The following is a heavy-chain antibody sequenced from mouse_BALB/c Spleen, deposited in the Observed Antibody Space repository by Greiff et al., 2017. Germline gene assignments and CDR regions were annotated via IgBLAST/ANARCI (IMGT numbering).Heavy chain of an antibody. CDR1: GFTFSSYG. Sequence: EVNVVESGGDLVKPGGSLKLSCAASGFTFSSYGMSWVRQTPDKRLEWVATISSGGSYTYYPDSVKGRFTISRDNAKNTLYLQMSSLKSEDTAMYYCARQGGRLRLLAYWGQGTLVTVSA. V-gene: IGHV5-6*01. D-gene: IGHD2-4*01. CDR2: ISSGGSYT. CDR3: ARQGGRLRLLAY. J-gene: IGHJ3*01.